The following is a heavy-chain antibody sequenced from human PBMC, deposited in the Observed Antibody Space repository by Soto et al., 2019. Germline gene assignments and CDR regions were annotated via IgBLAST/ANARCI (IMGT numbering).Heavy chain of an antibody. CDR2: IIPIFGTA. CDR1: GGTFSSYA. J-gene: IGHJ4*02. CDR3: ANLPGIAAAGTV. D-gene: IGHD6-13*01. V-gene: IGHV1-69*01. Sequence: QVQLVQSGAEVKKPGSSVKVSCKASGGTFSSYAISWVRQAPGQGLEWMGGIIPIFGTANYVQKFQGRVTITADESTSTDYMALSSLRSEDKAVYYCANLPGIAAAGTVWGQGTLVTVSS.